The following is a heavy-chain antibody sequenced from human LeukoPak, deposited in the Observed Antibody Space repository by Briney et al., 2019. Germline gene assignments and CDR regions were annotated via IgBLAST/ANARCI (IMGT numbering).Heavy chain of an antibody. CDR1: GYTFTGYY. CDR2: INPNSGGT. J-gene: IGHJ4*02. Sequence: ASVKVSCKASGYTFTGYYMHWVRQAPGQGLEWMGWINPNSGGTNYAQKFQGRVTMTRDTSISTAYMELSSLRSEDTAVYYCARDQGGGYYDSSGYFPFDYWGQGTLVTVSS. CDR3: ARDQGGGYYDSSGYFPFDY. V-gene: IGHV1-2*02. D-gene: IGHD3-22*01.